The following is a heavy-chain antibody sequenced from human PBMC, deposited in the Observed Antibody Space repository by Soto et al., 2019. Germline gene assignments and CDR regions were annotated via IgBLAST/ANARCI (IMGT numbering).Heavy chain of an antibody. CDR2: IYYSGST. V-gene: IGHV4-59*01. D-gene: IGHD1-7*01. CDR3: ARESTGTTPPLYFCCPYMDV. J-gene: IGHJ6*03. Sequence: SVTLSLTCTVPGGSISSYYWSWIRQPPGKGLEWIGYIYYSGSTNYNPSLKSRVTISVDTSKNQFSLKLSSVTAADTAVYYCARESTGTTPPLYFCCPYMDVWGKATTITV. CDR1: GGSISSYY.